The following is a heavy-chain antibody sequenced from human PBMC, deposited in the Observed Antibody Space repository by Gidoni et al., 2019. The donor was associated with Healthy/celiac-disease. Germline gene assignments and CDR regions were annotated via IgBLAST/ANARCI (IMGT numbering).Heavy chain of an antibody. D-gene: IGHD3-10*01. Sequence: EVQLLESGGGLVQPGGSLRRSCAASGFTVSSYAMSWVRQAQGKWLEWVSAISGSGGSTYYADSVKGRFTISRDNSKNTLYLQMNSLRAEDTAVYYCAKGTWPPRHGDDYWGQGTLVTVSS. CDR2: ISGSGGST. V-gene: IGHV3-23*01. J-gene: IGHJ4*02. CDR1: GFTVSSYA. CDR3: AKGTWPPRHGDDY.